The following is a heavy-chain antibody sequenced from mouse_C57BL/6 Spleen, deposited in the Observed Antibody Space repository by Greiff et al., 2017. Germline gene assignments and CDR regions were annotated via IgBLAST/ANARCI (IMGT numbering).Heavy chain of an antibody. J-gene: IGHJ3*01. CDR3: ARGDDYDVRTWFAY. Sequence: VQLQQPGAELVRPGSSVKLSCKASGYTFTSYWMHWVKQRPIQGLEWIGNIDPSDSETHYNQKFKDKATLTVDKSSSPAYMQLSSLTSEDSAVYYCARGDDYDVRTWFAYWGQGTLVTVSA. V-gene: IGHV1-52*01. CDR1: GYTFTSYW. D-gene: IGHD2-4*01. CDR2: IDPSDSET.